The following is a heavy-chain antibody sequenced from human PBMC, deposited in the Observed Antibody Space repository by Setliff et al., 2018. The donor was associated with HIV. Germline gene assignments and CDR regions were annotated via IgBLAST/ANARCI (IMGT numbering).Heavy chain of an antibody. D-gene: IGHD6-13*01. J-gene: IGHJ4*02. Sequence: SETLSLTCFVSGGFISTGGYSWSWIRQPPGKGLEWIGYIYHSGNTYYNPSLKSRVSISVDRSKNHFSLRLSSVTAADTAVYYCARGGSRGSWYWDYWGQGTLVTVSS. V-gene: IGHV4-30-2*01. CDR3: ARGGSRGSWYWDY. CDR1: GGFISTGGYS. CDR2: IYHSGNT.